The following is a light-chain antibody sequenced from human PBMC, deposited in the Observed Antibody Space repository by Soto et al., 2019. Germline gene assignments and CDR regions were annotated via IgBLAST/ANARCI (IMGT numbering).Light chain of an antibody. V-gene: IGKV3-20*01. CDR2: ISS. J-gene: IGKJ1*01. Sequence: IVLKQSAVTVSLSPGERATLSCRASQSVSSSYIALYTQNPGQAPRLLIDISSWRATSIPDRFIGSGSGTGFTLTISRLEPEDFTMYYCQQYDSSPLTFGQGTNVDIK. CDR1: QSVSSSY. CDR3: QQYDSSPLT.